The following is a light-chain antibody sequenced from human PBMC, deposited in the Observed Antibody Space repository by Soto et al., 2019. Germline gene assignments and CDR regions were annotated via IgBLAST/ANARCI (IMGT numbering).Light chain of an antibody. Sequence: DIQMTQSPSSLSASVGDRVTISFRASQSVATFLNWYQHRPGKAPRLLSYGVSTLQSGVPSRCSGGGYVTDYTLTISSLQPEDFATYICQQSFGSPPTFGQGTKVDIK. V-gene: IGKV1-39*01. CDR1: QSVATF. CDR2: GVS. J-gene: IGKJ2*01. CDR3: QQSFGSPPT.